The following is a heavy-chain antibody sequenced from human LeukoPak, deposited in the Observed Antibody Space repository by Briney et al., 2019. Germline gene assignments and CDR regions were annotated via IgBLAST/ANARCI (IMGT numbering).Heavy chain of an antibody. CDR3: ARGGDGYNSLFHSFDL. CDR2: IIPMFGTA. Sequence: SVKVSCKASGGTFSSYAISWVRQAPGQGLEWMGGIIPMFGTANYAQKFQGRVTTTADESTSTAYLDLRALTSDDSALYYCARGGDGYNSLFHSFDLWGHGTMVTVSS. D-gene: IGHD5-24*01. V-gene: IGHV1-69*13. CDR1: GGTFSSYA. J-gene: IGHJ3*01.